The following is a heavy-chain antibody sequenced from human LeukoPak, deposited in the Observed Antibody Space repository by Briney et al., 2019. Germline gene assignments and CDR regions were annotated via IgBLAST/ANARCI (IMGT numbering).Heavy chain of an antibody. CDR2: IPSNGGTT. CDR1: GFTFSGYA. V-gene: IGHV3-64D*06. D-gene: IGHD2-21*02. J-gene: IGHJ4*02. CDR3: VRDRVVVTATFDC. Sequence: GGSLRLSCSASGFTFSGYAMHWVRQAPGKGLEYVSGIPSNGGTTYYADSVKGRFTISRDNSKNTLYLQMSSLRAGDTAVYFCVRDRVVVTATFDCWGQGTLVTVSS.